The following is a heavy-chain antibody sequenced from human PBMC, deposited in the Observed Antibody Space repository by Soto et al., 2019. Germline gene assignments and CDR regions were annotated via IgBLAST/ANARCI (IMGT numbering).Heavy chain of an antibody. V-gene: IGHV1-69*12. Sequence: QVQLVQSGAEVKKPGSSVKVSCKASGGTFSSYAISWVRQAPGQGLEWMGGIIPIFGTANYAQKFQGRVTITADESTSTDYMELSSLRSEDTAVYYCARGYCSGGSCHSPYYYGMDVWGQGTTVTVSS. CDR1: GGTFSSYA. CDR3: ARGYCSGGSCHSPYYYGMDV. D-gene: IGHD2-15*01. CDR2: IIPIFGTA. J-gene: IGHJ6*02.